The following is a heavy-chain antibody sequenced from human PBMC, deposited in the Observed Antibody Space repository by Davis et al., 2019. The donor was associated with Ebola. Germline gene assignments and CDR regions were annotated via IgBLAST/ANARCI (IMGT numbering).Heavy chain of an antibody. CDR1: GYSFTSYW. CDR2: IDPSDSYT. V-gene: IGHV5-10-1*01. D-gene: IGHD2-15*01. Sequence: GESLKISCKGSGYSFTSYWISWVRQMPGKGLEWMGRIDPSDSYTNYSPSFQGHVTISADKSISTAYLQWSSLKASDTAMYYCARHSAWGPNIVVVVAANGIDWFDPWGQGTLVTVSS. J-gene: IGHJ5*02. CDR3: ARHSAWGPNIVVVVAANGIDWFDP.